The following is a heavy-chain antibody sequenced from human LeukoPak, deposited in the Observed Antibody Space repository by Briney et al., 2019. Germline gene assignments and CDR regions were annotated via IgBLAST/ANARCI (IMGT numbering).Heavy chain of an antibody. Sequence: PGGSLRLSCAASGFTFSSYAMSWVRQAPGKGLEWVANIKQDGSEAYFVDSVKGRFTVSRDNAKNSLYLQMNSLRAEDTAVYFCARSSAGSFDYWGQGTLVTVSS. CDR1: GFTFSSYA. CDR3: ARSSAGSFDY. V-gene: IGHV3-7*01. J-gene: IGHJ4*02. D-gene: IGHD6-13*01. CDR2: IKQDGSEA.